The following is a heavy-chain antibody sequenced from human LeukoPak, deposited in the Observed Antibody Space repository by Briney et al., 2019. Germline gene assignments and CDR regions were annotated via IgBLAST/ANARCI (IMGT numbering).Heavy chain of an antibody. Sequence: SETLSLTCTVSGGSISSSSYYWGWIRQPPGKGLEWIVSIYYSGSTYYNPSLKSRVTISVDTSENQFSLKLSSVTAADTAVYYCARQQGGYCSSTSCYFYGMDVWGQGTTVTVSS. CDR3: ARQQGGYCSSTSCYFYGMDV. D-gene: IGHD2-2*01. V-gene: IGHV4-39*01. CDR2: IYYSGST. CDR1: GGSISSSSYY. J-gene: IGHJ6*02.